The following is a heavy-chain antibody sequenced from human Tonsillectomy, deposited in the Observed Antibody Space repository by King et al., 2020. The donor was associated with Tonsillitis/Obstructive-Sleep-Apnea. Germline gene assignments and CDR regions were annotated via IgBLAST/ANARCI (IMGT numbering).Heavy chain of an antibody. J-gene: IGHJ4*02. D-gene: IGHD3-16*01. CDR2: IYPGDSDT. Sequence: VQLVQAGAEVKKPGESLKISCKASGYRFTSHCIGWVRQMPGKGLEWMGIIYPGDSDTRYSPSFQGQVTISADKYIDTAYLLLSSLKASDTAMYYCARKSPLIQRVMAGQFDYGGQGTLVTVSS. CDR3: ARKSPLIQRVMAGQFDY. V-gene: IGHV5-51*01. CDR1: GYRFTSHC.